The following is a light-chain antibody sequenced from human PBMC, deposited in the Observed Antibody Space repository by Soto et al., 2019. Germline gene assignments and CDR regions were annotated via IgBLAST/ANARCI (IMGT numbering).Light chain of an antibody. Sequence: EIVWTQSPGTLSLSPGERATLSCRASQSVSSSYLAWYQQKPGQAPRLLIYGASSRATGIPDRFSGSGSGTDFTFTISRLEPEDFAVYYCQQYGSSPLTFGQGTKVEIK. CDR2: GAS. CDR3: QQYGSSPLT. J-gene: IGKJ1*01. V-gene: IGKV3-20*01. CDR1: QSVSSSY.